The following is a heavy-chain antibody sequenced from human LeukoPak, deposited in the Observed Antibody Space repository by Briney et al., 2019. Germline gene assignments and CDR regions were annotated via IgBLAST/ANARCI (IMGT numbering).Heavy chain of an antibody. V-gene: IGHV3-30*18. Sequence: PGRSLRLSCAASGFTFSSYGMHWVRQAPGKGLEWVAVISYDGSNKYYADSVKGRFTISRDNSKNTLYLQMNSLRAEDTAVYYCAKEIGGYSYGYFRMDYWGQGTLVTVSS. CDR1: GFTFSSYG. D-gene: IGHD5-18*01. CDR3: AKEIGGYSYGYFRMDY. J-gene: IGHJ4*02. CDR2: ISYDGSNK.